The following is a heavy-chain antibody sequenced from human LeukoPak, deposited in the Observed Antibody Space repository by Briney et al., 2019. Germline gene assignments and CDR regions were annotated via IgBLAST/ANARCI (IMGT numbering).Heavy chain of an antibody. CDR3: AREAYASGSYYHNWFDP. CDR1: GYSISSGYY. J-gene: IGHJ5*02. Sequence: SETLSLTCAVSGYSISSGYYWGWIRQPPGKGLEWIGSIYRAGNTYYNPSLKSRVTISVDTSKNQFSLKLSSVTAADTAVYYCAREAYASGSYYHNWFDPWGQGILVTVSS. D-gene: IGHD3-10*01. CDR2: IYRAGNT. V-gene: IGHV4-38-2*02.